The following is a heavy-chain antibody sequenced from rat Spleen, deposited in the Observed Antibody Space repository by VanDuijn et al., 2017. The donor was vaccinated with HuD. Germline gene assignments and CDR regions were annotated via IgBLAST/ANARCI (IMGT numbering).Heavy chain of an antibody. Sequence: EVQLVESGGGLVQPGRSLKLSCAASGFTFSKSGMAWVRQAPTKGLEWVASISYGDSSGHSSTYYPDSVKGRFTISRDNAQNTLYLQMNSLKSEDTATYYCSNNWELYYWGQGVMVTVSS. V-gene: IGHV5-29*01. D-gene: IGHD5-1*01. CDR1: GFTFSKSG. CDR2: ISYGDSSGHSST. J-gene: IGHJ2*01. CDR3: SNNWELYY.